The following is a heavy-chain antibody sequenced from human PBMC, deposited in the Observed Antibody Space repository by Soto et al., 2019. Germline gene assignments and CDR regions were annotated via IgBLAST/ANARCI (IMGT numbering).Heavy chain of an antibody. CDR2: ISGSGSTI. J-gene: IGHJ4*02. Sequence: GGSLRLSCAASGFTFSSYAVSWVRQAPGKGPEWTSSISGSGSTIYYADSVKGRFTISRDNSKNTLYLQMSSLRAEDTAVYYCAKVFYYYDSSGYYYFDYWGQGTLVTVSS. CDR1: GFTFSSYA. V-gene: IGHV3-23*01. CDR3: AKVFYYYDSSGYYYFDY. D-gene: IGHD3-22*01.